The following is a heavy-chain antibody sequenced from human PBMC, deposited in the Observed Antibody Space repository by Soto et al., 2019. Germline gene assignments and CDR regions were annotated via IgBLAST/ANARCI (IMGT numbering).Heavy chain of an antibody. D-gene: IGHD2-2*02. J-gene: IGHJ5*02. V-gene: IGHV1-18*01. CDR1: GYTLTSYG. CDR3: ARDAVLGCSSASCYRGNWFDP. Sequence: QVQLVQSGAEVKMPGASVKVSCKASGYTLTSYGISWVRQAPGQGLEWMGWISAYNINTHYAHKFQGRVTMTTDTSTSTAYMELRSLRSDETAVYYCARDAVLGCSSASCYRGNWFDPWGQGALVTVSS. CDR2: ISAYNINT.